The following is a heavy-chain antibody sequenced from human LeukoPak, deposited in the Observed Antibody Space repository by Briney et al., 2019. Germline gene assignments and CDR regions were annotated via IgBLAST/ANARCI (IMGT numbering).Heavy chain of an antibody. J-gene: IGHJ4*02. Sequence: GTSLRLSCAASGFSFPYYGIHWVRQAPGKGLEWVALISYDGVDKYSADSVKGRFSISRDNSQNTLYLQMNRLTTEDTAIYYCAKDMRPYSGDRSFLFDQWGQGTLVIVSS. CDR3: AKDMRPYSGDRSFLFDQ. D-gene: IGHD1-26*01. V-gene: IGHV3-30*18. CDR1: GFSFPYYG. CDR2: ISYDGVDK.